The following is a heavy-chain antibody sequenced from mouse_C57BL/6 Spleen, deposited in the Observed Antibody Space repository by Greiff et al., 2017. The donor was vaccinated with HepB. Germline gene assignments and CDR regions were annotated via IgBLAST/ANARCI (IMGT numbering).Heavy chain of an antibody. J-gene: IGHJ1*03. CDR1: GFSLTSYG. D-gene: IGHD1-1*01. CDR3: ARKYYYGSSLSYWYFEV. Sequence: QVQLQQSGPGLVQPSQSLSITCTVSGFSLTSYGVHWVRQSPGKGLEWLGVIWSGGSTDYNAAFISRLSISKDNSKSQVFFKMNSLQTDDTAIYYCARKYYYGSSLSYWYFEVWGTGTTVTVSS. CDR2: IWSGGST. V-gene: IGHV2-2*01.